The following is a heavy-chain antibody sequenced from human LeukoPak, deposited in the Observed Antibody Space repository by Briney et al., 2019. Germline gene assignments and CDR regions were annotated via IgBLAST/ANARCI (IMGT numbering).Heavy chain of an antibody. V-gene: IGHV4-39*01. CDR2: IYYSGSP. Sequence: PSETLSLTRTVSGGSISSNSYYWGWIRQPPGKGLEWIGSIYYSGSPYYNPSLKSRVTISVDTSKNQFSLKVISVTAADTAVYYCARWRTARTGFDYWGQGTLVTVSS. J-gene: IGHJ4*02. CDR3: ARWRTARTGFDY. D-gene: IGHD3/OR15-3a*01. CDR1: GGSISSNSYY.